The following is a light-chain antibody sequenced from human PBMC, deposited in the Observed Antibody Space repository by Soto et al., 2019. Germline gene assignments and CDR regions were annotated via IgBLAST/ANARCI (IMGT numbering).Light chain of an antibody. V-gene: IGKV3-20*01. Sequence: EIVLTQSPGTLSLSLGERATLSCRASQSVRSSHLAWYQQKPGQAPRLLIYGASSRATGIPDRFSGSGSGTDFSLTISRLEVEDFAVYYCQQYNSSPLTFGGGTKVDIK. J-gene: IGKJ4*01. CDR3: QQYNSSPLT. CDR1: QSVRSSH. CDR2: GAS.